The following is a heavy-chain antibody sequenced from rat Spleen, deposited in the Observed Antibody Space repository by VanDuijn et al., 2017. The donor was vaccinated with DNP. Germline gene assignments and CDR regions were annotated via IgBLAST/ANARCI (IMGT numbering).Heavy chain of an antibody. CDR2: ITTAGGHA. J-gene: IGHJ2*01. D-gene: IGHD1-11*01. CDR1: GFTFSNYY. CDR3: ARDNYGGYY. V-gene: IGHV5-25*01. Sequence: EVQLVESGGGLVQPGRSLKLSCAASGFTFSNYYMAWVRQAPKKGLEWVATITTAGGHAYYRDSVKGRFTISRDNAKDTLYLQGDSLRSEDTATYYCARDNYGGYYWGHGVMVTVSS.